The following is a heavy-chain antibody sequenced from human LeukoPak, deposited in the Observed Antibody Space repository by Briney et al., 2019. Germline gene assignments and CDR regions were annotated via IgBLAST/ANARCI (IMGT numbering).Heavy chain of an antibody. J-gene: IGHJ4*02. Sequence: SETLSLTCTVSGGSISSGSYYWSWIRQPAGKGLEWIGRIYTSGSTNYNPSLKSRVTISVDTSKNQFSLKLSSVTAADTAVYYCARNYYDSTTFDYWGQGTLVTVSS. CDR3: ARNYYDSTTFDY. CDR1: GGSISSGSYY. CDR2: IYTSGST. V-gene: IGHV4-61*02. D-gene: IGHD3-22*01.